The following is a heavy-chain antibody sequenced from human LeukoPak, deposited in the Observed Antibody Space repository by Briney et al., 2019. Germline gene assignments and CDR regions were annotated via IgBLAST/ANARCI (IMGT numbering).Heavy chain of an antibody. D-gene: IGHD3-3*01. CDR1: AGSISSYY. V-gene: IGHV4-59*01. J-gene: IGHJ4*02. CDR3: ARTTIFGVALDY. Sequence: SETLSLTCTVSAGSISSYYWSWIRQPPGKGLEWIGYIYYSGSTNYNPSLKSRVTISVDTSKNQFSLKLSSVTAADTAVYYCARTTIFGVALDYWGQGTLVTAPS. CDR2: IYYSGST.